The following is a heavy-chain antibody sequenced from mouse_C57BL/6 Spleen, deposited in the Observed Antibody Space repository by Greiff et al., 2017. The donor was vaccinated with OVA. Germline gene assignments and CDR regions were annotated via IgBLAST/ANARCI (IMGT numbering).Heavy chain of an antibody. CDR1: GYTFTSYW. CDR2: IDPSDSYT. D-gene: IGHD2-2*01. CDR3: ARWLRHFDY. V-gene: IGHV1-69*01. J-gene: IGHJ2*01. Sequence: VQLQQPGAELVMPGASVKLSCKASGYTFTSYWMHWVKQRPGQGLEWIGEIDPSDSYTNYNQKFKGKSTLTVDKSSSTAYMQLSSLTSEDSAVYYCARWLRHFDYWGQGTTLTVSS.